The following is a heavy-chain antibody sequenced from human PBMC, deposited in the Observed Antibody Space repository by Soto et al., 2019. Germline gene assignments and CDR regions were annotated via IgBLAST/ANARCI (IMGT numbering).Heavy chain of an antibody. V-gene: IGHV4-4*02. D-gene: IGHD5-12*01. J-gene: IGHJ4*02. CDR1: GGSISSSNW. CDR3: ARDPAGCSGYDQTGY. Sequence: PSETLSLTCAVSGGSISSSNWWSWVRQPPGKGLEWIGEIYHSGSTNYNPSLKSRVTISVDKSKNQFSLKLSSVTAADTAVYYCARDPAGCSGYDQTGYWGQGTLVTVSS. CDR2: IYHSGST.